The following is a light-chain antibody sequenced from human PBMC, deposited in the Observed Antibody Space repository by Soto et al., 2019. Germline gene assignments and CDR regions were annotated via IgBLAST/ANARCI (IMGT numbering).Light chain of an antibody. CDR2: GAS. J-gene: IGKJ1*01. Sequence: EIVMTQSPATLSVSPGERATLSCRASQSVSSNLAWYQQKPGQAPRLLIYGASTRATGIPGRFSGSGSGTEFTLTISSLQSEDFAVYYCQQYNIWPPWTFGQGTKVDNK. CDR1: QSVSSN. CDR3: QQYNIWPPWT. V-gene: IGKV3-15*01.